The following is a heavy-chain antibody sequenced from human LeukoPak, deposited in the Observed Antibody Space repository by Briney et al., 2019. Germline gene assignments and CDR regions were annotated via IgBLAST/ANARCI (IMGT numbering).Heavy chain of an antibody. CDR2: ISSSSSTI. D-gene: IGHD3-3*01. Sequence: GGSLRLSCAASGFTFSSYSMNWVRQAPGKGLEWVSYISSSSSTIYYADSVKGRFTISRDNAKNSLYLQMNSLKTEDTAVYYCTTISHYDFWSGYYPLDYWGQGTLVTVSS. CDR1: GFTFSSYS. J-gene: IGHJ4*02. V-gene: IGHV3-48*01. CDR3: TTISHYDFWSGYYPLDY.